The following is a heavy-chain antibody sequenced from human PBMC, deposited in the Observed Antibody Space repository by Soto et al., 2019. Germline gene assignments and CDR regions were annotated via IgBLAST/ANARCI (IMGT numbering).Heavy chain of an antibody. Sequence: QVQLVQSGAEVKEPGSSVRVSCKASGGTFDNFIMNWVRQTPGRGLEWMGGIVPMLGTPTYAEKFKGRVTISATGPTSTKCMAVTSLRSEDTAIYYCARNGTYCSSRSQYSGMEVWGQGTAVTVSS. D-gene: IGHD1-7*01. CDR2: IVPMLGTP. V-gene: IGHV1-69*01. CDR1: GGTFDNFI. J-gene: IGHJ6*02. CDR3: ARNGTYCSSRSQYSGMEV.